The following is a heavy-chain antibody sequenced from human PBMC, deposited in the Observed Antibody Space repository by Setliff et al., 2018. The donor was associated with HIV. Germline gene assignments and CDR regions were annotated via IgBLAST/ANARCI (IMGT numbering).Heavy chain of an antibody. CDR2: FIPVLDIT. J-gene: IGHJ4*02. D-gene: IGHD6-6*01. CDR1: GGTSSTYA. V-gene: IGHV1-69*10. Sequence: SVKVSCKASGGTSSTYAINWVRQAPGQGLEWMGQFIPVLDITNYAQKFQGTVTITTDESKSTAYMELSSLRSEDTAVYYCAREGGDIAARRRDFDYWGQGTLVTVSS. CDR3: AREGGDIAARRRDFDY.